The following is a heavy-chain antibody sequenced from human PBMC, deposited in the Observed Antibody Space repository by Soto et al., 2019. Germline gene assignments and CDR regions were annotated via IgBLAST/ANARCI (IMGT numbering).Heavy chain of an antibody. CDR2: IIPIFGTA. J-gene: IGHJ6*02. CDR1: VGTFSSYA. D-gene: IGHD3-10*01. CDR3: ARSLGSGSYPYYYGMDV. Sequence: QVQLVQSGAEVKKPGSSGKVSCKASVGTFSSYAISWVRQAPGQGLEWMGGIIPIFGTANYAQKFQGRVTITADESTSTAYMDLSSLRSEDTAVYSCARSLGSGSYPYYYGMDVWGQGTTVTVAS. V-gene: IGHV1-69*01.